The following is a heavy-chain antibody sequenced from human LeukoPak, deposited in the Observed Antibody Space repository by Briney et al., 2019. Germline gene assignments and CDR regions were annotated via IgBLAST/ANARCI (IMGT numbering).Heavy chain of an antibody. D-gene: IGHD2-2*01. CDR2: ISGSGDST. V-gene: IGHV3-23*01. CDR1: GFTFSNYA. J-gene: IGHJ4*02. Sequence: GGSLRLSCAASGFTFSNYAMTWVRQAPVKGLEWVSGISGSGDSTYYADSVKGRFTISRDNSKNTLDLQMNSLRAEDTALYYCTRTRGCSSTSCYADYWGQGTLVTVSS. CDR3: TRTRGCSSTSCYADY.